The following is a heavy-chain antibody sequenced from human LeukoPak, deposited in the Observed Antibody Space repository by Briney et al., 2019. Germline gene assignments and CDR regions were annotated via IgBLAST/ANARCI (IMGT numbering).Heavy chain of an antibody. Sequence: ASVKVSCKVSGYTLTELSMHWVRQAPGKGLEWMGGFDPEDGETIYAQKFQGRVTMTEDTSTDTAYMELSRLRSDDTAVYYCARDFSGTLVVATDAFDIWGQGTMVTVSS. J-gene: IGHJ3*02. CDR1: GYTLTELS. CDR3: ARDFSGTLVVATDAFDI. CDR2: FDPEDGET. D-gene: IGHD5-12*01. V-gene: IGHV1-24*01.